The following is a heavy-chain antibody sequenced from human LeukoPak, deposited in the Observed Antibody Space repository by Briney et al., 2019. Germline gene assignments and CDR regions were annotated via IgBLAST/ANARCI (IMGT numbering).Heavy chain of an antibody. CDR3: ASPGSLYQLLIY. V-gene: IGHV1-2*02. D-gene: IGHD2-2*01. CDR2: INTNSGGT. Sequence: GASVKVSCKASGYTFTSYDINWVRQATGQGPEWMGWINTNSGGTNYAQKFQGRVTMTRDTSISTAYMELSRLRSDDTAVYYCASPGSLYQLLIYWGQGTLVTVSS. CDR1: GYTFTSYD. J-gene: IGHJ4*02.